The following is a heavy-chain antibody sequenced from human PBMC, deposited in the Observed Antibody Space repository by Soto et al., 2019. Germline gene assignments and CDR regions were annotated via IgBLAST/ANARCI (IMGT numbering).Heavy chain of an antibody. CDR3: ARGSNGDYVDYFDY. Sequence: EVQLVESGGGLVKPGGSLRLSCAASGFTFSSYSMNWVRQAPGKGLEWVSSISSSSSYIYYADSVKGRFTISRDNAKNSPYLQMNSLRAEDTAVYYCARGSNGDYVDYFDYWGQGTLVTVSS. CDR1: GFTFSSYS. CDR2: ISSSSSYI. J-gene: IGHJ4*02. D-gene: IGHD4-17*01. V-gene: IGHV3-21*01.